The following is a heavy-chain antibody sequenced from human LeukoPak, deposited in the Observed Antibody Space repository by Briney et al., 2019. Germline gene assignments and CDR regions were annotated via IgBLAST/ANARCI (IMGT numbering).Heavy chain of an antibody. J-gene: IGHJ6*02. CDR3: ARLQTGRIYYYYGMDV. V-gene: IGHV4-59*08. CDR1: GASISLYY. Sequence: SETLSLICAVSGASISLYYWNWVRQPPGKGLEWIGYIYYSGSTNYNPSLKSRVTISVDTSKNQFSLKLSSVTAADTAVYYCARLQTGRIYYYYGMDVWGQGTTVTVSS. D-gene: IGHD1-1*01. CDR2: IYYSGST.